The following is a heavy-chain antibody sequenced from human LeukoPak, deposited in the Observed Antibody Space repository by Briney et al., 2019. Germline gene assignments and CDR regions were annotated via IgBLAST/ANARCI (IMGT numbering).Heavy chain of an antibody. Sequence: GESLKISCKGSGYTFTNYWIGWVRQMPGKGLEWMGIIYPGDSDTTYSPSFQGQVTISADKSISTAYLQWSSLKASDSAMYYCGRIPAAGSLKGSFDIWGQGTMVTVSS. J-gene: IGHJ3*02. V-gene: IGHV5-51*01. CDR3: GRIPAAGSLKGSFDI. D-gene: IGHD6-13*01. CDR2: IYPGDSDT. CDR1: GYTFTNYW.